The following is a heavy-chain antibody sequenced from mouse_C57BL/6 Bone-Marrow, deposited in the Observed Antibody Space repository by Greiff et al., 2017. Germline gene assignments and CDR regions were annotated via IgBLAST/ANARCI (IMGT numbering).Heavy chain of an antibody. CDR3: ARPYYSNYWYFDV. D-gene: IGHD2-5*01. V-gene: IGHV1-55*01. Sequence: QVQLQQPGAELVKPGASVKMSCKASGYTFTSYWISWVKRRPGQGLEWIGDIYPGSGSTNYNEKFKSKATLTVDTSSSTAYMQLSSLTSEDSAVYYCARPYYSNYWYFDVWGTGTTVTVSS. CDR1: GYTFTSYW. CDR2: IYPGSGST. J-gene: IGHJ1*03.